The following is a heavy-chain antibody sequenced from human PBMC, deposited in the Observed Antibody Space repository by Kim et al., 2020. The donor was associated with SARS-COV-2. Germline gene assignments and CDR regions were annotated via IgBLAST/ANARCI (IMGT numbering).Heavy chain of an antibody. Sequence: EKYYLDSVKGRFTISRDNAKTALYLQMTSLRADDSAVYYCARFSSTLGGYWGQGTLVTVSS. J-gene: IGHJ4*02. CDR2: EK. D-gene: IGHD2-2*01. V-gene: IGHV3-7*03. CDR3: ARFSSTLGGY.